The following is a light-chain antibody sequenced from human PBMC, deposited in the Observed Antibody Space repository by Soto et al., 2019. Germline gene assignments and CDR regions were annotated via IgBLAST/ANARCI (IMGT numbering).Light chain of an antibody. J-gene: IGLJ1*01. CDR2: VNS. V-gene: IGLV2-14*01. CDR1: SSDLGDYKY. Sequence: QSALTQPASVSGSPGQSITISCTGTSSDLGDYKYVSRYQQHPDKAPKLIIFVNSNRPSGVSTRFSGSKSGNTASLTISGLQAEDEADYYCSSYTSSDTPYVFGTGTKLTVL. CDR3: SSYTSSDTPYV.